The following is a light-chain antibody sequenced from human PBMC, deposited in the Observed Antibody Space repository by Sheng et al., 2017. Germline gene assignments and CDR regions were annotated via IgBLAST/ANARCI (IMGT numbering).Light chain of an antibody. CDR1: QGISKR. V-gene: IGKV1-5*03. CDR2: KAS. Sequence: IRMTQSPSSFSASTGDRVTITCRASQGISKRLAWYQQRPGKAPKLLIYKASSLESGVPSRFSGSGSGTEFTLTISSLQPDDFATYYCQQYNSYPYTFGPGTEXGDQT. J-gene: IGKJ2*01. CDR3: QQYNSYPYT.